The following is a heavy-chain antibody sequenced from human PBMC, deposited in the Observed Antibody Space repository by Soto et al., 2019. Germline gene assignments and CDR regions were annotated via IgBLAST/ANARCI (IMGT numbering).Heavy chain of an antibody. CDR1: GGSISSGGYS. D-gene: IGHD2-2*01. CDR2: IYHSGST. J-gene: IGHJ4*02. CDR3: ARCLVVSVATSNFDY. V-gene: IGHV4-30-2*05. Sequence: ASATLSLTCAVSGGSISSGGYSWSLIRQPPGKGLEWIGYIYHSGSTYYNPSLKSRLTISVDTSKNQFSLKLSSVTAAGTAVYYCARCLVVSVATSNFDYWGQGTLVTVA.